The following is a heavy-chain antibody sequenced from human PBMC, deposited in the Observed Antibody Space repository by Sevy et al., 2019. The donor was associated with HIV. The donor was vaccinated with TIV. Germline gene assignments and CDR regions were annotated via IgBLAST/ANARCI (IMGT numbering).Heavy chain of an antibody. D-gene: IGHD3-10*01. J-gene: IGHJ4*02. CDR1: GFTFNKYN. CDR2: ISSGSNYI. Sequence: GGSLRLSCAASGFTFNKYNMIWVRQAPGKGLEWVSFISSGSNYIYYADSVRGRFTTSRDNAKNSLYLQMNTLRAEDTAVYYCAREGSGRYLGQGTLVTVSS. CDR3: AREGSGRY. V-gene: IGHV3-21*01.